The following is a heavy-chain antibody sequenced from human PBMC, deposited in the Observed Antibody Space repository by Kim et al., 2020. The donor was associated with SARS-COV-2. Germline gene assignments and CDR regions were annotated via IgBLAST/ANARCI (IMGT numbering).Heavy chain of an antibody. J-gene: IGHJ2*01. D-gene: IGHD3-3*01. CDR3: ARDHREWLQYTANWYFDL. CDR2: IYYSGST. V-gene: IGHV4-59*01. CDR1: GGSISSYY. Sequence: SETLSLTCTVSGGSISSYYWSWIRQPPGKGLEWIGYIYYSGSTNYNPSLKRRVTISVHTSKNQFSLKLSSVTAADTDVYYCARDHREWLQYTANWYFDLWGRGTLVTVSS.